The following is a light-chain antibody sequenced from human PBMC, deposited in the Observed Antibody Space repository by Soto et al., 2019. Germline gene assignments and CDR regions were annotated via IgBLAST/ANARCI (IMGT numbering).Light chain of an antibody. CDR3: QQYGSSPWT. J-gene: IGKJ1*01. V-gene: IGKV3-20*01. CDR2: GTS. CDR1: QSVDSSF. Sequence: EIVLTQSPGTLSLSPGERATLSCRASQSVDSSFVAWFQQKPGQAPRLLIYGTSSRATGIPDRFSGSGSGTDFTLTINGLEPEDFAMYFCQQYGSSPWTFGQGTKV.